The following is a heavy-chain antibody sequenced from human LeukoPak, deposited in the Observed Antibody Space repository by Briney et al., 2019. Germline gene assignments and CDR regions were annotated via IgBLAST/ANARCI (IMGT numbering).Heavy chain of an antibody. V-gene: IGHV4-31*03. J-gene: IGHJ4*02. CDR2: IYYTGTT. CDR3: ARASRLGELSLGY. Sequence: PSPTLSLTCTVSGGSINSGGHYWSWIRQHPGKGLEWIGYIYYTGTTYYNPSLKSRLTISLGTSKNQFSLMLTSVTAADTAVYYCARASRLGELSLGYWGQGTLVTVSS. CDR1: GGSINSGGHY. D-gene: IGHD3-16*02.